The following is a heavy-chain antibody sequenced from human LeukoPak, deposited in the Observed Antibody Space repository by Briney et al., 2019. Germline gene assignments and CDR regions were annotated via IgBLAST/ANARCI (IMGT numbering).Heavy chain of an antibody. V-gene: IGHV3-7*01. J-gene: IGHJ4*02. Sequence: PGGSLRLSCAASGFTFRNYWMSWVRQAPGKGLEWVANIKQDGSEKYYVNSVKGRFTISRDNSKNTLYLQMNSLKVEDTAVYYCAKDSFYDQGDYVSDFWGQGTLVTVSS. CDR3: AKDSFYDQGDYVSDF. D-gene: IGHD4-17*01. CDR2: IKQDGSEK. CDR1: GFTFRNYW.